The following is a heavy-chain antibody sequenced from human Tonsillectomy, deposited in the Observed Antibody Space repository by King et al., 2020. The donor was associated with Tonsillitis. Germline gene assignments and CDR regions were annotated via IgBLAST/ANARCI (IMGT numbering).Heavy chain of an antibody. Sequence: VQLQESGPGLVKPSQTLSLTCTVSGGSISSGVYYWSWIRQHPGKGLEWIGHIHYSGSTYYNPSLMTRISISVDTSKSQFSLNLTSLTAADTAVYYCVGAGAYCTSTSCRNRRFDSWGHGTLATVPS. J-gene: IGHJ4*01. V-gene: IGHV4-31*03. CDR1: GGSISSGVYY. CDR2: IHYSGST. CDR3: VGAGAYCTSTSCRNRRFDS. D-gene: IGHD2-2*01.